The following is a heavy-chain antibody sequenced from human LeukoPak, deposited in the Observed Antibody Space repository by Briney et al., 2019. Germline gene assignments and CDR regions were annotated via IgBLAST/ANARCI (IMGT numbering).Heavy chain of an antibody. V-gene: IGHV3-21*01. Sequence: PGGTLRLSCAPSGFTFSSYGMSWVRQAPGKGLEWVSSIDSSGGYMFYADSVKGRFTISRDNSKNTLYLQMNSLRAEDTAVYYCARGGPAAVYYYMDVWGKGTTVIVSS. CDR3: ARGGPAAVYYYMDV. CDR1: GFTFSSYG. CDR2: IDSSGGYM. D-gene: IGHD2-2*01. J-gene: IGHJ6*03.